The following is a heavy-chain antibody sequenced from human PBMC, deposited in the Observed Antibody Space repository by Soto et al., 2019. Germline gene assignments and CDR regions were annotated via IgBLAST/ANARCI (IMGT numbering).Heavy chain of an antibody. CDR1: GGSISSGGYY. CDR3: ARDWHCSSTSCKANPQTGYGMDV. Sequence: PSETLSLTCTVSGGSISSGGYYWSWIRQHPGKGLEWIGYIYYSGSTYYNPSLKSRVTISVDTSKNQFSLKLSSVTAADTAVYYCARDWHCSSTSCKANPQTGYGMDVWGQGTTVT. D-gene: IGHD2-2*01. CDR2: IYYSGST. J-gene: IGHJ6*02. V-gene: IGHV4-31*03.